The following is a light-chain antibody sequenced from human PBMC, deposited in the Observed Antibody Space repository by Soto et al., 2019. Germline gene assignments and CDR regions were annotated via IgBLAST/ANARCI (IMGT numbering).Light chain of an antibody. CDR2: DAS. CDR1: QSVGTY. V-gene: IGKV3-11*01. Sequence: IVLTQSPATLSLSPGEGATLSCRASQSVGTYLAWYQQKPGQAPRLLIHDASNRATGIPARFSGSGSGTDFTLTISSLEPEDFAVYYCQQRSSWWTVGQGTKVEI. J-gene: IGKJ1*01. CDR3: QQRSSWWT.